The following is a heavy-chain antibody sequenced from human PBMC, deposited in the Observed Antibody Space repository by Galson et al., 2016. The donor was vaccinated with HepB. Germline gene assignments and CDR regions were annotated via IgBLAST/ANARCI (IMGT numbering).Heavy chain of an antibody. CDR1: GFSFSDYY. CDR3: ARSSYLEWVSHYGIDV. V-gene: IGHV3-11*06. D-gene: IGHD3-3*01. J-gene: IGHJ6*02. Sequence: SLRLSCAASGFSFSDYYMTWIRQAPGKGPEWVADIGTSFSDTKYAASVKGRFTISRDNARNSLYLQMNRLRVEDTGLYYCARSSYLEWVSHYGIDVWGQGTSVIVSS. CDR2: IGTSFSDT.